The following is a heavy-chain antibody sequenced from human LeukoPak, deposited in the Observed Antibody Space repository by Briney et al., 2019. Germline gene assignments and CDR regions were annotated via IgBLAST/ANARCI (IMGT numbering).Heavy chain of an antibody. CDR1: GGTFSSYA. Sequence: RGASVKVSCKASGGTFSSYAISWVRQAPGQGLEWMGGIIPIFGTANYAQKFQGRVTITADESTSTAYMELSSLRSEDTAVYYCARVAETRHYLDSWGQGTLVTVSS. CDR3: ARVAETRHYLDS. CDR2: IIPIFGTA. D-gene: IGHD1-7*01. V-gene: IGHV1-69*13. J-gene: IGHJ4*02.